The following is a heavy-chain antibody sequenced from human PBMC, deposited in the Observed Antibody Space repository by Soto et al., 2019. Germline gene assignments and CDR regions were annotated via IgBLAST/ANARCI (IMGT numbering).Heavy chain of an antibody. D-gene: IGHD2-8*01. Sequence: PRQGLEWMGWISAYNGNTNYAQKLQGRVTMTTDTTTSTADMELRSLRSDDTAVYYCGRGDGVDYYYGMDVWGQGTTVTGSS. CDR3: GRGDGVDYYYGMDV. CDR2: ISAYNGNT. J-gene: IGHJ6*01. V-gene: IGHV1-18*01.